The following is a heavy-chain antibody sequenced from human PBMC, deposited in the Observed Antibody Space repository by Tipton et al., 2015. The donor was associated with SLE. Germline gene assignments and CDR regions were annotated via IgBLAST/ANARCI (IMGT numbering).Heavy chain of an antibody. J-gene: IGHJ6*03. CDR1: GFTVSSNY. D-gene: IGHD1-7*01. V-gene: IGHV3-30*03. Sequence: SLRLSCAASGFTVSSNYMSWVRQAPGKGLEWVAVISYDGKNKYYQDSLKGRFTISRDNSKNTLYLHMNSLRAEDTAVYYCARVRAPPGTFYYYMDVWGKGTTVTVSS. CDR2: ISYDGKNK. CDR3: ARVRAPPGTFYYYMDV.